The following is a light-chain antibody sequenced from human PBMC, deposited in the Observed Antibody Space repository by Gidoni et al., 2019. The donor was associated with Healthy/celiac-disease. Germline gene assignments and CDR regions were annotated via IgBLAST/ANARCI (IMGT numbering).Light chain of an antibody. CDR2: GNS. CDR1: SSNIGAGYD. Sequence: QSVLTKPPSVSGAPGQRGTTSCTGSSSNIGAGYDVHWYQQHPGTAPKLLIYGNSNRPSGVPDRFSGSKSGTSASLAITGLQAEYEADYYGQSYDSSLSGPSYVFGTGTKVTVL. J-gene: IGLJ1*01. CDR3: QSYDSSLSGPSYV. V-gene: IGLV1-40*01.